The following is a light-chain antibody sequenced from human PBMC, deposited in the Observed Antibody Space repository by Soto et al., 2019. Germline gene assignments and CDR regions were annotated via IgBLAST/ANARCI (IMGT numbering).Light chain of an antibody. V-gene: IGKV3-15*01. Sequence: EIVMTQSPATLSVSPGERATLSCRARQSVSSNLAWYQHKPGQAPRLLIYGASTRATGIPARFSGSGSGTVFPHTIRSLQSEDYAVYYWQQCNNWPYTFGQGPKLEIK. CDR3: QQCNNWPYT. CDR2: GAS. J-gene: IGKJ2*01. CDR1: QSVSSN.